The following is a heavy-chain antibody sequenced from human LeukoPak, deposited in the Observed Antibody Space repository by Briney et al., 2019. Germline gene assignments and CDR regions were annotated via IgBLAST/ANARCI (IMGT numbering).Heavy chain of an antibody. Sequence: SETPSLTCTVSGGSISSYYWSWIRQPAGKGLEWIGRIYTSGSTNYNPSLKSRVTISVDKSKNQFSLKLSSVTAADTAVYYCASQWAYDRYFDLWGRGTLVTVSS. CDR3: ASQWAYDRYFDL. CDR1: GGSISSYY. J-gene: IGHJ2*01. D-gene: IGHD3-22*01. V-gene: IGHV4-4*07. CDR2: IYTSGST.